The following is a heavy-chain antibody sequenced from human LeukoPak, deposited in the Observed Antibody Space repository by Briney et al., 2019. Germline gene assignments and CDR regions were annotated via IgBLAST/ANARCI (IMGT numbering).Heavy chain of an antibody. CDR1: GGSFSGYY. V-gene: IGHV4-34*01. Sequence: SETLSLTCAVYGGSFSGYYWSWIRQPPGKGLEWIGEINHSGSTNYNPSLKSRVTISVDTSKNQFSLKLSSVTAADTAVYYCARVRAAAGTSSYWYFDLWGRGTLVTVSS. D-gene: IGHD6-13*01. CDR2: INHSGST. J-gene: IGHJ2*01. CDR3: ARVRAAAGTSSYWYFDL.